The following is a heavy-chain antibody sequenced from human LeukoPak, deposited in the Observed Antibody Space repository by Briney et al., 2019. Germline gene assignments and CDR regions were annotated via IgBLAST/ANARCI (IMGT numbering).Heavy chain of an antibody. Sequence: GASVKVSCKASGYTFTGYYMHWVRQAPGQGLEWMGWINPNSGGTNYAQKFQGRVTMTRDTSISTAYMELSRLRSDDTAVYYCARLRGYSYGFVGDYYYYMDVWGKGTTVTVSS. J-gene: IGHJ6*03. CDR3: ARLRGYSYGFVGDYYYYMDV. CDR1: GYTFTGYY. CDR2: INPNSGGT. V-gene: IGHV1-2*02. D-gene: IGHD5-18*01.